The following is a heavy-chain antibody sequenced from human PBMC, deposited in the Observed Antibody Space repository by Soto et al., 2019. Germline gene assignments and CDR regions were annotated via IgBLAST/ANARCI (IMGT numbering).Heavy chain of an antibody. CDR1: GGSISSSSYY. CDR3: ARLVCSSTSCYTADPPYFDY. Sequence: SETLSLTCTVSGGSISSSSYYWGWIRQPPGKGLEWIGGIYYSGSTYYNPSLKSRVTISVDTSKNQFSLKLSSVTAADTAVYYCARLVCSSTSCYTADPPYFDYWGQGTLVTVSS. V-gene: IGHV4-39*01. J-gene: IGHJ4*02. CDR2: IYYSGST. D-gene: IGHD2-2*02.